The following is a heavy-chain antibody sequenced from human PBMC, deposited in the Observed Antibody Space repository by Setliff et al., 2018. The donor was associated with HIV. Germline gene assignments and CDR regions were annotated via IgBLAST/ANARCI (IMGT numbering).Heavy chain of an antibody. D-gene: IGHD1-26*01. CDR2: ISYNGIT. CDR1: GGSMRNYY. J-gene: IGHJ3*02. CDR3: AGHSPWEVDVFDI. V-gene: IGHV4-59*08. Sequence: PSETLSLTCSVSGGSMRNYYWSWIRQPPRKGLEWVGYISYNGITTSNPSLKSRVTISVDKSKNQFSLKLTSVTAEDTAVYYCAGHSPWEVDVFDIWGQGTMVTVSS.